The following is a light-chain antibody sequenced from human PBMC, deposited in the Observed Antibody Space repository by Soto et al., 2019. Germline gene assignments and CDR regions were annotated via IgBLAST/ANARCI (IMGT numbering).Light chain of an antibody. CDR3: QQYGSAPPLT. CDR2: GAS. Sequence: EIVLTQSPGTLSLSPGERATLSCRASQSVSSSYLAWYQQKPGQAPRLLIYGASSRATGIPDRFSGSGSGTDFTLTNSRLEPEDFEVYYCQQYGSAPPLTFGGGTKVEIK. V-gene: IGKV3-20*01. J-gene: IGKJ4*01. CDR1: QSVSSSY.